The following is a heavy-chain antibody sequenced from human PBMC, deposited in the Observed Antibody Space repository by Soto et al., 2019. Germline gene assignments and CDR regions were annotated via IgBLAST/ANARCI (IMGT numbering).Heavy chain of an antibody. Sequence: GGSLRLSCAASGFTFSSYWMHWVPHAPGKGLVWVSSINSDGISTSYANSVKGRVTISRDNAKNTLYLQMNSVRAADTAVYYCARALYLVIDSWGQGTLVTVSS. V-gene: IGHV3-74*01. J-gene: IGHJ4*02. CDR1: GFTFSSYW. CDR3: ARALYLVIDS. CDR2: INSDGIST. D-gene: IGHD2-2*01.